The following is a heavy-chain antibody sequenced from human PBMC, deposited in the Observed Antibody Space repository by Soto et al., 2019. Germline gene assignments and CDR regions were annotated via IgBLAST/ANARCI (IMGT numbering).Heavy chain of an antibody. CDR2: IIPIFGTA. CDR3: ARDRTTQWATIYYYYYYMDV. V-gene: IGHV1-69*13. J-gene: IGHJ6*02. Sequence: ASVKVSCKASGGTFSSYAISWVRQAPGQGLEWMGGIIPIFGTANYAQKFQGRVTITADESTSTAYMELSSLRSEDTAVYYCARDRTTQWATIYYYYYYMDVWGQGTTGTVSS. CDR1: GGTFSSYA. D-gene: IGHD5-12*01.